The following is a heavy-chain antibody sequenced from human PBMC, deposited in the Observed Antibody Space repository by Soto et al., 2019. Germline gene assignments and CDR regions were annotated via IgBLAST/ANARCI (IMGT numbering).Heavy chain of an antibody. CDR3: ARGVVPAVMQESVVAAAGRTFVS. CDR2: IIPIFGTA. D-gene: IGHD2-2*01. Sequence: SVKVSCKASGGTFSSYAISWVRQAPGQGLEWMGGIIPIFGTANYAQKFQGRVTITADESTSTAYMELSSLRSEDTAVYYCARGVVPAVMQESVVAAAGRTFVSWGQGTLVTVS. V-gene: IGHV1-69*13. CDR1: GGTFSSYA. J-gene: IGHJ4*02.